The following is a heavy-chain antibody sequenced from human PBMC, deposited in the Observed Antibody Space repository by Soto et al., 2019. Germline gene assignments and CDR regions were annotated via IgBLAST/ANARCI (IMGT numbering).Heavy chain of an antibody. V-gene: IGHV3-30*18. CDR2: ISYDGSNK. D-gene: IGHD2-21*01. CDR1: GFTFSSYR. Sequence: GGSLRLSCAASGFTFSSYRMHWVRQAPGKGLEWVAVISYDGSNKYYPDSVKGRFTISRDNSKHTLYLKMNSLRAEDTVLYYCAKDCCFHYYCMDVWGQGTTVTVSS. J-gene: IGHJ6*02. CDR3: AKDCCFHYYCMDV.